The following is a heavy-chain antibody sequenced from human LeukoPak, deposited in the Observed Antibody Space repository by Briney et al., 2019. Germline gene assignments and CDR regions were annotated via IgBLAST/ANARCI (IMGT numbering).Heavy chain of an antibody. D-gene: IGHD1-26*01. J-gene: IGHJ6*03. V-gene: IGHV4-4*07. Sequence: PSETLSLTCTVSGGSISSYYWSWIRQPAGKGLEWIGRIYTSRSTNYNPSLKSRVTMSVDTSKNQFSLKLSSVTAADTAVYYCARVTATIPYYYMDVWGKETTVTVSS. CDR1: GGSISSYY. CDR2: IYTSRST. CDR3: ARVTATIPYYYMDV.